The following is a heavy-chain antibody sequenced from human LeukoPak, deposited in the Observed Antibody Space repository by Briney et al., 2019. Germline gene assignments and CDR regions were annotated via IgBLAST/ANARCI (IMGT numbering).Heavy chain of an antibody. CDR1: GYTFTSYA. V-gene: IGHV7-4-1*02. CDR2: INTNTGNP. CDR3: ARSGNEQWLVQDPYYFDY. D-gene: IGHD6-19*01. J-gene: IGHJ4*02. Sequence: ASVKVSCKASGYTFTSYAMNWVRQAPGQGLEWMGWINTNTGNPTYAQGFTGRFVFSLDTSVSTAYLQISSLKAEDTAVYYCARSGNEQWLVQDPYYFDYWGQGTLVTVSS.